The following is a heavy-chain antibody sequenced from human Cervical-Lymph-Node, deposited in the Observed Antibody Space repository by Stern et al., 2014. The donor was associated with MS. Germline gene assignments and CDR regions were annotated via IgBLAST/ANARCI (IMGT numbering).Heavy chain of an antibody. CDR3: ARGVTYCGGDCYGWYFDL. CDR1: GFTFSSYA. J-gene: IGHJ2*01. V-gene: IGHV3-64*01. CDR2: ISSNGGST. D-gene: IGHD2-21*02. Sequence: EAQLVESGGGLVQPGGSLRLSCAASGFTFSSYAMHWVRQAPGKGLEYVSVISSNGGSTYYANSVKGRFTISRDNSKNTLYLHMGSLRVEDMAVYYCARGVTYCGGDCYGWYFDLWGRGTLVTVSS.